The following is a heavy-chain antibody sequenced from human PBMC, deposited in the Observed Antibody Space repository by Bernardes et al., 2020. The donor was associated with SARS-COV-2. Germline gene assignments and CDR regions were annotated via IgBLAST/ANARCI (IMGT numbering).Heavy chain of an antibody. CDR3: ARVPTFAIFDPANGMDV. CDR2: INPNSGGT. Sequence: ASVKVSCMASGYTFTGYYMHWVRQAPGQGLEWMGWINPNSGGTNYAQKFQGRVTMTRDTSISTAYMELSRLRSDDTAVYYCARVPTFAIFDPANGMDVWGQGTTVTVSS. D-gene: IGHD3-3*01. CDR1: GYTFTGYY. J-gene: IGHJ6*02. V-gene: IGHV1-2*02.